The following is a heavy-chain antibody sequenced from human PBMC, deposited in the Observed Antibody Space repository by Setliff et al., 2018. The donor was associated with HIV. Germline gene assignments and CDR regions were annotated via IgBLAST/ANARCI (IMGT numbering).Heavy chain of an antibody. V-gene: IGHV1-3*01. CDR2: INVGSGKT. CDR1: GYSFINHA. D-gene: IGHD3-3*01. J-gene: IGHJ4*02. CDR3: ARYNFWSGYESDY. Sequence: ASVKVSCKASGYSFINHAMHWVRQAPGQRLEWMGWINVGSGKTEYSQKYQGRVTMTTDTSARTGYMELRNLRSDDTAVYYCARYNFWSGYESDYWGQGTLVTVSS.